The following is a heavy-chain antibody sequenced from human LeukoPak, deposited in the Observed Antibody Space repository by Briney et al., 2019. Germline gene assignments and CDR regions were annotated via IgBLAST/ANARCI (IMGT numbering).Heavy chain of an antibody. D-gene: IGHD6-13*01. J-gene: IGHJ6*02. Sequence: SETLSLTCTVNGGSFSDYYWTWIRQPPGKGLEWIGEINHGGSTNYNPSLKSRVTMSVDTSKNQFSLKLSSVTAADTAVYYCAFLGIADCYGMDVWGQGTTVTVSS. V-gene: IGHV4-34*01. CDR3: AFLGIADCYGMDV. CDR1: GGSFSDYY. CDR2: INHGGST.